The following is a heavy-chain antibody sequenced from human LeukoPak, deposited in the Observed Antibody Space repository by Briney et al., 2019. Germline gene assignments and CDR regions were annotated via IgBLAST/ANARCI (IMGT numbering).Heavy chain of an antibody. CDR2: IKQDGSEK. CDR1: GFTFSSYW. CDR3: ARDARLWFGEYFDY. Sequence: PGGSLRLSCAASGFTFSSYWMSWVRQAPGKGLEWVANIKQDGSEKYYVDSVKGRFTISGDNAKNSLYLQMNSLRAEDTAVYYCARDARLWFGEYFDYWGQGTLVTVSS. J-gene: IGHJ4*02. V-gene: IGHV3-7*01. D-gene: IGHD3-10*01.